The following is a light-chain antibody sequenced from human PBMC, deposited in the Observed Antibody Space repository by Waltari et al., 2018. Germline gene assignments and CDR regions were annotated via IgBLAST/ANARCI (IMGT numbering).Light chain of an antibody. CDR1: SSDVGGYNY. J-gene: IGLJ3*02. Sequence: QSALTQPRSVSESPGQSVTISCTVTSSDVGGYNYMSWYQHHPGKAPKLIIYDVTKRPYGVPDRFSASKSGNTASLTISGLRAEDEADCYCSSYAGTYTGVFGGGTKLTVL. V-gene: IGLV2-11*01. CDR2: DVT. CDR3: SSYAGTYTGV.